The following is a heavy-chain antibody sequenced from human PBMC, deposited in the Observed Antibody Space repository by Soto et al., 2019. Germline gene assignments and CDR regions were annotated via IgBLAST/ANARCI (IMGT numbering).Heavy chain of an antibody. CDR1: RDSVSSNNAA. J-gene: IGHJ6*02. CDR3: ARDVVVVAATQDYYYYGMDV. CDR2: TYYRSKWYN. D-gene: IGHD2-15*01. V-gene: IGHV6-1*01. Sequence: SLTPSLTCAISRDSVSSNNAAWNWIRESPSRGLEWLGRTYYRSKWYNDYAVSVKSRITINPDTSKNQFSLQLNSVTPEDTAVYYCARDVVVVAATQDYYYYGMDVWGQGTTVTVSS.